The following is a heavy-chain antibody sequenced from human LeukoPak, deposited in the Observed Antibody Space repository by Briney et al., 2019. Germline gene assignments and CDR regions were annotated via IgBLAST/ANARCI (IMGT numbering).Heavy chain of an antibody. D-gene: IGHD3-10*01. CDR2: IKSKTDGGTT. Sequence: GGSLRLSCAASGFTFSNAWMSWVRQAPGKGLEWVGRIKSKTDGGTTDYAAPVKGRFTISRDDSKNTLYLQMNSLKTEDTAVYYCTTDFYGSGIALVTTSDWGQGTLVTVSS. CDR1: GFTFSNAW. V-gene: IGHV3-15*01. J-gene: IGHJ4*02. CDR3: TTDFYGSGIALVTTSD.